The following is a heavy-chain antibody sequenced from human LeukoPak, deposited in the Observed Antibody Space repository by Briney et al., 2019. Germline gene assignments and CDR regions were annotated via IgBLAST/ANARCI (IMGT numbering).Heavy chain of an antibody. D-gene: IGHD3-10*01. CDR2: ISYDGSNK. V-gene: IGHV3-30*04. CDR3: ARDPTQGYGSGSYYNRWFDP. CDR1: GFTFSSYA. Sequence: GGSLRLSCAASGFTFSSYAMHWVRQAPGKGLEWVAVISYDGSNKYYADSVKGRFTISRDNSKNTLYLQMNSLRAEDTAVYYCARDPTQGYGSGSYYNRWFDPWGQGTLVTVSS. J-gene: IGHJ5*02.